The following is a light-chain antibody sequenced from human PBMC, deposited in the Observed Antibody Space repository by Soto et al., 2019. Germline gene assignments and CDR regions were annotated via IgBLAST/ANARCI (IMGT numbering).Light chain of an antibody. J-gene: IGKJ5*01. CDR1: QTVGRS. CDR3: QHYNNWLWT. V-gene: IGKV3-15*01. CDR2: GAS. Sequence: EIVLTQSPAIMYLSPGERATLSCRASQTVGRSFLAWYQQKPGQAPRLLIFGASTRATGIPARFSGSGSGTKFTLTISSLQSEDFAVYYCQHYNNWLWTFGQGTRLEI.